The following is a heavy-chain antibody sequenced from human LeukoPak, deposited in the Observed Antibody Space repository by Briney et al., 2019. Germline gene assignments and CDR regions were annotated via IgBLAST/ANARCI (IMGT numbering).Heavy chain of an antibody. V-gene: IGHV4-59*12. J-gene: IGHJ4*02. CDR2: IYYSGST. Sequence: PSETLSLTCTVSGGSISSYSWSWIRQPPGKGLEWIGYIYYSGSTNYNPSLKSRVTISVDTSKNQFSLKLSSVTAADTAVYYCARAPHAVYGSGSYYNGWGQGTLVTVSS. CDR1: GGSISSYS. CDR3: ARAPHAVYGSGSYYNG. D-gene: IGHD3-10*01.